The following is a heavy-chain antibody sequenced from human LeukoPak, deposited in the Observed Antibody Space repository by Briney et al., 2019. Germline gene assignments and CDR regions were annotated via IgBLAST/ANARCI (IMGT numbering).Heavy chain of an antibody. D-gene: IGHD2-2*01. CDR1: GGSISSYY. CDR3: AREVVVVPAATQTYYYYGMDV. J-gene: IGHJ6*02. CDR2: IYYSGST. V-gene: IGHV4-59*01. Sequence: SETLSLTCTVSGGSISSYYWSWIRQPPGKGPEWIGYIYYSGSTNYNPSLKSRVTISVDTSKNQFSLKLSSVTAADTAVYYCAREVVVVPAATQTYYYYGMDVWGQGTTVTVSS.